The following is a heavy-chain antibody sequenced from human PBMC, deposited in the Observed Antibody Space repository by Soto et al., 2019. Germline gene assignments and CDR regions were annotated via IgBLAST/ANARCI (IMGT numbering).Heavy chain of an antibody. V-gene: IGHV3-48*03. CDR3: ARGTATGNWGWFDS. CDR1: GFTFSSYE. J-gene: IGHJ5*01. CDR2: ISSRGGTI. D-gene: IGHD6-13*01. Sequence: GGSLRLSCAVFGFTFSSYEMNWVRQAPGKGLEWVSYISSRGGTIYYAESVKGRFTISRDNAKNSLNLQMNSLRAEDTAIYYCARGTATGNWGWFDSWGQGSLVTAPQ.